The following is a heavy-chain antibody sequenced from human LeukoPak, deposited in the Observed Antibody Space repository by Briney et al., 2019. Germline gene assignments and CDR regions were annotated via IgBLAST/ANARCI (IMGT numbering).Heavy chain of an antibody. J-gene: IGHJ6*03. D-gene: IGHD3-22*01. CDR3: ARAPHYYDSSGYLSYYYMDV. Sequence: SETLPLTCTVSGGSISSYYWSWIRQPPGKGLEWIGYIYYSGSTNYNPSLKSRVTISVDTSKNQFSLKLSSVTAADTAVYYCARAPHYYDSSGYLSYYYMDVWGKGTTVTVSS. V-gene: IGHV4-59*01. CDR1: GGSISSYY. CDR2: IYYSGST.